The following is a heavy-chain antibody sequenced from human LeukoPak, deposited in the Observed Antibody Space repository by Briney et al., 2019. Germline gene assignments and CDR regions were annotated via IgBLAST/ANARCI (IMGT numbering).Heavy chain of an antibody. V-gene: IGHV4-30-2*01. CDR2: IYHSGST. D-gene: IGHD3-3*01. Sequence: SETLSLTCAVSGGSISSGGYSWSWIRQPPGKGLEWIGYIYHSGSTYYNPSLKSRVTISVDRSKNQFSLKLSSVTAADTAVYYCARAIWSNYVDYWGQGTLVTVSS. J-gene: IGHJ4*02. CDR1: GGSISSGGYS. CDR3: ARAIWSNYVDY.